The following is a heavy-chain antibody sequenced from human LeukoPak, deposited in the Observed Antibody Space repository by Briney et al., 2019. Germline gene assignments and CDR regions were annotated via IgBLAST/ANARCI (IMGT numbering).Heavy chain of an antibody. CDR2: INTDGSST. CDR1: GFTFSNYW. Sequence: PGGSLRLSCAASGFTFSNYWMHWVRQAPGKGLAWVSRINTDGSSTTYADSVKGRFTISRDNAKNTLYLQMNSLRAEDTAVYYCAKDLDWSYFDYWGQGTLVTVSS. J-gene: IGHJ4*02. CDR3: AKDLDWSYFDY. V-gene: IGHV3-74*01. D-gene: IGHD3/OR15-3a*01.